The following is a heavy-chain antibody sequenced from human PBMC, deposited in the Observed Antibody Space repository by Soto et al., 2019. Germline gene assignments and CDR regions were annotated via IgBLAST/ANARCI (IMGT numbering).Heavy chain of an antibody. V-gene: IGHV1-69*01. J-gene: IGHJ6*02. CDR1: GGTFGSYA. Sequence: QVQLVQSGAEVKKPGSSVKVSCKASGGTFGSYAISWVRQAPGQGLEWMGGIIPIPGTAHYAQKFQGRVTIAADESTSTAYMELSSLRSEDTAVYYCARSQGSSTSLEIYYYYYYGMDVWGQGTKVTVSS. CDR2: IIPIPGTA. CDR3: ARSQGSSTSLEIYYYYYYGMDV. D-gene: IGHD2-2*01.